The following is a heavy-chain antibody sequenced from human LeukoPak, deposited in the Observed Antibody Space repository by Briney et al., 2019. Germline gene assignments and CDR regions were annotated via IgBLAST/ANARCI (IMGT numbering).Heavy chain of an antibody. Sequence: GGSLRLSCAASGFTFSSYEMNWVRQAPGKGLEWVSYISSSGSTIYYADSVKGRFTISRDNAKNSLYLQMNSLRAEDTAVYYCARDGDYYGSGSMDVWGKGTTVTISS. J-gene: IGHJ6*03. CDR3: ARDGDYYGSGSMDV. V-gene: IGHV3-48*03. CDR1: GFTFSSYE. D-gene: IGHD3-10*01. CDR2: ISSSGSTI.